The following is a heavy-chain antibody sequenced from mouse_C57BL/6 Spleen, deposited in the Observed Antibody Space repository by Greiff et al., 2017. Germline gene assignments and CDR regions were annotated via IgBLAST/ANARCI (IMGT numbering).Heavy chain of an antibody. D-gene: IGHD2-13*01. Sequence: QVQLQQPGAELVMPGASVKLSCKASGYTFTSYWMHWVKQRPGQGLEWIGEIDPSDSYTNYNQKFKGKSTLTVDKSSSAAYMQLSSLTSEDSAVYCVARKGLSTMVTYWYFDVWGTGTTVTVSS. J-gene: IGHJ1*03. CDR1: GYTFTSYW. V-gene: IGHV1-69*01. CDR2: IDPSDSYT. CDR3: ARKGLSTMVTYWYFDV.